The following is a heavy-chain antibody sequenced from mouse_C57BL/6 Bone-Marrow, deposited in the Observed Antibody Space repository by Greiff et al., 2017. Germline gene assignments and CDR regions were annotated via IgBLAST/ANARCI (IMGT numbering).Heavy chain of an antibody. CDR1: GFTFSSYA. J-gene: IGHJ3*01. CDR2: ISSGGDYI. Sequence: EVKLMESGEGLVKPGGSLKLSCAASGFTFSSYAMSWVRQTPEKRLEWVAYISSGGDYIYYADTVKGRFTISRDNARNTLYLQMSSLTSEDTAMYDCTRVGAYGSSPFAYWGQGTLVTVSA. CDR3: TRVGAYGSSPFAY. D-gene: IGHD1-1*01. V-gene: IGHV5-9-1*02.